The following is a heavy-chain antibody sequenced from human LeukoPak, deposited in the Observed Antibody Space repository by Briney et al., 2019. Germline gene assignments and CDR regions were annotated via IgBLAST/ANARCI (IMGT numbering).Heavy chain of an antibody. Sequence: GGSLRLSSAASGFPFSSYAMSWVRQAPGNGLEWVSTVSSNGGNTYYADSVRGRFTISRDNAKNSLYLQMDSLRDEDTAVYYCARDRDYAFDYWGQGTLVTVSS. CDR2: VSSNGGNT. J-gene: IGHJ4*02. D-gene: IGHD4-17*01. CDR1: GFPFSSYA. CDR3: ARDRDYAFDY. V-gene: IGHV3-23*01.